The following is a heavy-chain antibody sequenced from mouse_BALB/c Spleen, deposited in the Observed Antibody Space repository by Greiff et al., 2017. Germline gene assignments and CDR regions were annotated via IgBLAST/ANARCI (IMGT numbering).Heavy chain of an antibody. D-gene: IGHD2-3*01. CDR2: ISSGGST. CDR1: GFTFSSYA. V-gene: IGHV5-6-5*01. CDR3: ARYDGYSYYFDY. Sequence: EVQLVESGGGLVKPGGSLKLSCAASGFTFSSYAMSWVRQTPEKRLEWVASISSGGSTYYPDSVKGRFTISRDNARNILYLQMSSLRSEDTAMYYCARYDGYSYYFDYWGQGTTLTVSS. J-gene: IGHJ2*01.